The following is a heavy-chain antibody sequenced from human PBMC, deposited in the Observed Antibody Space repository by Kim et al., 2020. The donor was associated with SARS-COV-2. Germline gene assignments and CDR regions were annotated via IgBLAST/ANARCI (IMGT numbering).Heavy chain of an antibody. D-gene: IGHD5-12*01. CDR3: ARDSGYSGYDSTYYFDY. Sequence: FQGRVTMTRDTSTSTVYMELSSLRSEDTAVYYCARDSGYSGYDSTYYFDYWGQGTLVTVSS. J-gene: IGHJ4*02. V-gene: IGHV1-46*01.